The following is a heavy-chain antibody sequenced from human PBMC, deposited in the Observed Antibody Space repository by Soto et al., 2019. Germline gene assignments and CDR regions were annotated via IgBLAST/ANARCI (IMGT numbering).Heavy chain of an antibody. CDR1: GYTFTSYA. J-gene: IGHJ3*02. D-gene: IGHD3-22*01. CDR2: INAGNGNT. V-gene: IGHV1-3*01. Sequence: ASVKVSCKASGYTFTSYAMNWVRQAPGQGLEWMGWINAGNGNTKYSQKFQGRVTITRDTSASTAYMELSSLRSEDTAVYYCARGGYYYDTSGPYRIWGQGTLVTVSS. CDR3: ARGGYYYDTSGPYRI.